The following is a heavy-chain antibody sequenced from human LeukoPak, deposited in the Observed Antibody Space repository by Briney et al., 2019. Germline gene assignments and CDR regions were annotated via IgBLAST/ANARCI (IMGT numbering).Heavy chain of an antibody. CDR3: VRDKSGSWTYDY. CDR1: GYTFTGYY. V-gene: IGHV1-2*02. Sequence: ASVKVSCKASGYTFTGYYMHWVRQAPGQGLEWVGWIYANSGGTHYAPQFRGRVTMTRGTSISTAYMELSSLTSDDTAVYYCVRDKSGSWTYDYWGQGTLVTVSS. J-gene: IGHJ4*02. CDR2: IYANSGGT. D-gene: IGHD6-13*01.